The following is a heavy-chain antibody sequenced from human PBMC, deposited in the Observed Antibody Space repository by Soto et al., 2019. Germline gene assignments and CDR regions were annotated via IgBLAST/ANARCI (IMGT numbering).Heavy chain of an antibody. D-gene: IGHD6-19*01. CDR1: GGSISSDSNY. J-gene: IGHJ6*02. CDR3: ARHGNLIAVADPNGYYYHSMNV. V-gene: IGHV4-39*01. CDR2: ISYSGST. Sequence: PSETLSLTCTVSGGSISSDSNYWGWIRQSPEKGLEWIASISYSGSTYYNPTLKSRLIISVDTSKSQFSLKLSSVTAADTAVYYCARHGNLIAVADPNGYYYHSMNVWGQGTTVTVSS.